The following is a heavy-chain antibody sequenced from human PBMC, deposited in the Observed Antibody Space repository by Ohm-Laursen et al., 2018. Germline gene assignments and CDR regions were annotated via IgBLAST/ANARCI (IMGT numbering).Heavy chain of an antibody. J-gene: IGHJ4*02. CDR1: GFTFSSYW. Sequence: SLRLSCTASGFTFSSYWISWVRQAPGKGLERVAAISDDGTNKYYAGSLKGRFTVSRDNSKNTLSLQMNSLRAEDTAVYYCAKGPDYGDYYFDYWGQGTLVAVSS. D-gene: IGHD4-17*01. V-gene: IGHV3-30*18. CDR3: AKGPDYGDYYFDY. CDR2: ISDDGTNK.